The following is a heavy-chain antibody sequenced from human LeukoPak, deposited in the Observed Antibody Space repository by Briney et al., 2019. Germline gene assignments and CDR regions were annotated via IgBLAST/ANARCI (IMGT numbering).Heavy chain of an antibody. V-gene: IGHV4-59*12. CDR1: GGSISSYY. CDR2: IYYSGST. J-gene: IGHJ6*02. CDR3: ARDSSGYYYYYGMDV. D-gene: IGHD2-15*01. Sequence: SETLSLTCTVSGGSISSYYWSWIRQPPGKGLEWIGSIYYSGSTYYNPSLKSRVTISVDTSKNQFSLKLSSVTAADTAVYYCARDSSGYYYYYGMDVWGQGTTVTVSS.